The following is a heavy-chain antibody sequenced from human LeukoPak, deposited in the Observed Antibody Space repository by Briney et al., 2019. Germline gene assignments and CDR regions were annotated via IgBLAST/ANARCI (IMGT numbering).Heavy chain of an antibody. Sequence: SGPTLVNPSGTPSLTCAVSGDSIRSDSWWTWVRQAPGKGLEWIGERYHDGRRTYNPSLKSRVSISLDESENQFSLELTSVTAADTAVYFCAREKGHLMEVDVWGQGTTVTVSS. D-gene: IGHD3-3*01. V-gene: IGHV4-4*02. CDR1: GDSIRSDSW. CDR3: AREKGHLMEVDV. J-gene: IGHJ6*02. CDR2: RYHDGRR.